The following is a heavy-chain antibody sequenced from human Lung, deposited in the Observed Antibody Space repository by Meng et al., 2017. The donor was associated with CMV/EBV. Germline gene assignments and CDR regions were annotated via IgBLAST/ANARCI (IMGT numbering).Heavy chain of an antibody. D-gene: IGHD2-2*01. CDR1: GYSFSNFW. V-gene: IGHV5-51*01. J-gene: IGHJ4*02. CDR2: IHPGESDT. Sequence: ESXKISXKTSGYSFSNFWIGWVRQMPGRGLEYIGIIHPGESDTNYSPSFRDHVIISADRSTRTAYLQWSSLEASDTAVYYCVRDRENTVVVPADMALDNWGQGXLVTVSS. CDR3: VRDRENTVVVPADMALDN.